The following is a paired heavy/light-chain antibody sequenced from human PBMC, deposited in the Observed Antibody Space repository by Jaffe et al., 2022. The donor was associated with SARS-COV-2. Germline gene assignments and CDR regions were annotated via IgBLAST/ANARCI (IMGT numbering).Light chain of an antibody. CDR2: FGF. V-gene: IGKV1-39*01. J-gene: IGKJ2*01. CDR1: QSIDTY. Sequence: IQMTQSPSSLSASVGDRVTITCRASQSIDTYLNWYQQKPGLAPKLLIYFGFSLQNGVPSRFSGSGSGSDFTLTISSLQPEDFATYYCQQSHTSPYTFGQGTRLDFK. CDR3: QQSHTSPYT.
Heavy chain of an antibody. J-gene: IGHJ4*02. CDR1: GFTFSSHA. CDR3: AKDLRITTTVVTTPSFDY. D-gene: IGHD3-22*01. Sequence: EVQLLDSGGRLVQPGGSLRLSCPTSGFTFSSHAMSWVRQTPGKGLEWVSGISGSGIIADYADSVKGRFTISRDNSKNTLYLQMNDLRVEDTATYYCAKDLRITTTVVTTPSFDYWGRGTLVIVSS. CDR2: ISGSGIIA. V-gene: IGHV3-23*01.